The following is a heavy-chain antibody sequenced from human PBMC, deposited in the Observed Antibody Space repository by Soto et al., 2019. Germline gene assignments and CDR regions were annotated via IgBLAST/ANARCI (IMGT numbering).Heavy chain of an antibody. J-gene: IGHJ4*02. D-gene: IGHD3-10*01. CDR3: AKRDSGSGTSPPLIGS. CDR2: ISGGDTT. V-gene: IGHV3-23*01. Sequence: EVQPLESGGGLVQPGGSLRLSCAASGFTFTSYSMNWVRQAPGKGLEWVSTISGGDTTFYADSVKGRFTISRDESKNTLYLEMNSLRVDDTAVYFCAKRDSGSGTSPPLIGSWGQGTLVTVSS. CDR1: GFTFTSYS.